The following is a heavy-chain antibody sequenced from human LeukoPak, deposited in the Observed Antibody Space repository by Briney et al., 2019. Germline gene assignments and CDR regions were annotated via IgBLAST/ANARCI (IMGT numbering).Heavy chain of an antibody. CDR2: INHSGST. J-gene: IGHJ4*02. CDR3: ARSGPLYYDSSGYDY. V-gene: IGHV4-39*07. Sequence: SETLSLTCTVSGGSISSSSYYWSWIRQPPGKGLEWIREINHSGSTNYNPSLKSRVTISVDTSKNQFSLKLSSVTAADTAVYYCARSGPLYYDSSGYDYWDQGTLVTVSS. CDR1: GGSISSSSYY. D-gene: IGHD3-22*01.